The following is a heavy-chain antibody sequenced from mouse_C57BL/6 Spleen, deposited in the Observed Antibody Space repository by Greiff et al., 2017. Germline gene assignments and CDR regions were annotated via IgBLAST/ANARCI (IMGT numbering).Heavy chain of an antibody. CDR2: IDPSDSYT. J-gene: IGHJ1*03. CDR1: GYTFTSYW. V-gene: IGHV1-69*01. Sequence: VQLQQPGAELVMPGASVKLSCKASGYTFTSYWMHWVKQRPGQGLEWIGEIDPSDSYTNYNQKFKGKSTLTVDKSSSTAYMQLSSLTSEDSAVYYCASASTTVVADWYFDVWGTGTTVTVSS. CDR3: ASASTTVVADWYFDV. D-gene: IGHD1-1*01.